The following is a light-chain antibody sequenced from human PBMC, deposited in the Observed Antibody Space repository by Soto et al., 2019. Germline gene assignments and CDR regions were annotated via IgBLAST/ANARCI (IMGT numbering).Light chain of an antibody. V-gene: IGKV3-15*01. J-gene: IGKJ5*01. CDR3: QQYSKWPIT. CDR1: QGVSRK. Sequence: DIVMTQSPATLSVAPGERVTFSCRASQGVSRKLAWYQHKPGQAPRLLISGASTGATGIPARFSGSGSGTEFTLTISSLQSEDCAVYYCQQYSKWPITFGQGTRLEI. CDR2: GAS.